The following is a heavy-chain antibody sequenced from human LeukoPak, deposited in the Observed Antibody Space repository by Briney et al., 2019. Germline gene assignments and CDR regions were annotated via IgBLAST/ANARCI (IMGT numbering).Heavy chain of an antibody. D-gene: IGHD3-22*01. J-gene: IGHJ4*02. CDR3: ARDPHGYYYDSSGYGNLDY. V-gene: IGHV3-11*06. Sequence: GRFTISRDNAKNSLYLQMNSLRAEDTAVYYCARDPHGYYYDSSGYGNLDYWGQGTLVTVSS.